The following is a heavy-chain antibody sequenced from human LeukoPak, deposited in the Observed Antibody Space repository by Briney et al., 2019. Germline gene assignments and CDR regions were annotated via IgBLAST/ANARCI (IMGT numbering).Heavy chain of an antibody. V-gene: IGHV3-7*03. D-gene: IGHD3-10*01. CDR2: INQDGSEK. Sequence: GGSLRLSCAASGFTFSRYWMSWVRQAPGKGLEWVANINQDGSEKYYVGSVKGRFTISRDNAKNSLYLQMNSLRAEDTAVYYCAKVGSILWFGELSLYDAFDIWGQGTMVTVSS. CDR1: GFTFSRYW. CDR3: AKVGSILWFGELSLYDAFDI. J-gene: IGHJ3*02.